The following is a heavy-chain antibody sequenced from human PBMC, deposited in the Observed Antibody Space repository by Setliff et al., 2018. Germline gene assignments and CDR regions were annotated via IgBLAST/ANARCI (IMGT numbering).Heavy chain of an antibody. V-gene: IGHV4-34*01. CDR2: IHPTEGA. D-gene: IGHD2-8*02. CDR3: TVYNTGSSKDHY. Sequence: SETLSLTCTVSGGSISSHYWSWIRQPPGKGLEWIGEIHPTEGAKYNPSLKSRVTISVDTSKNQFSLKLSSVTAADTALYYCTVYNTGSSKDHYWGQGTLVTVSS. J-gene: IGHJ4*02. CDR1: GGSISSHY.